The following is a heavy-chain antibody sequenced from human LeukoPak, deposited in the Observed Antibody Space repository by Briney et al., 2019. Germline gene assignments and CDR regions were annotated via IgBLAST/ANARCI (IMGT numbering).Heavy chain of an antibody. CDR3: ARDGSPGQLVLNAFDI. Sequence: GGSLRLSCAASGFTFSSYWMSWVRQAPGKGLEWVANIKQDGREKYYVDSVKGRFTISRDNAKNSLYLQMNSLRAEDTAVYYCARDGSPGQLVLNAFDIWGQGTMVTVSS. CDR1: GFTFSSYW. J-gene: IGHJ3*02. V-gene: IGHV3-7*01. CDR2: IKQDGREK. D-gene: IGHD6-13*01.